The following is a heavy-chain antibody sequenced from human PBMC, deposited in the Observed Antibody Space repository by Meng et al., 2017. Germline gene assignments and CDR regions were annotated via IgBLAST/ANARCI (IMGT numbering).Heavy chain of an antibody. V-gene: IGHV3-20*04. D-gene: IGHD1-1*01. CDR1: GFTFDDYG. CDR3: ARDLLRNDGSFDY. Sequence: GESLKISCAASGFTFDDYGMSWVRQAPGKGLEWVSGINWNGGSTGYADSVKGRFTISRDNAKNSLYLQMNSLRAEDTALYYCARDLLRNDGSFDYWGQGTLVTGSS. J-gene: IGHJ4*02. CDR2: INWNGGST.